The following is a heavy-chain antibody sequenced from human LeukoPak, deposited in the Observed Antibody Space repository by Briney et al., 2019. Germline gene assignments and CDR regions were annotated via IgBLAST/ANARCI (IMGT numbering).Heavy chain of an antibody. Sequence: GGSLRLSCAASGFTFSSYAMHWVRQAPGKGLEWVAVISYDGSNKYYADSVKGRFTISRDNSKNTLYLQMNSLRAEDTAVYYCATERRDGYNSRGSFDYWGQGTLVTVSS. CDR3: ATERRDGYNSRGSFDY. V-gene: IGHV3-30-3*01. J-gene: IGHJ4*02. CDR1: GFTFSSYA. D-gene: IGHD5-24*01. CDR2: ISYDGSNK.